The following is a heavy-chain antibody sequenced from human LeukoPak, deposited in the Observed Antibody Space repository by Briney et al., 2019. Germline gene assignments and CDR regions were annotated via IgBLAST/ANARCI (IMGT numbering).Heavy chain of an antibody. CDR3: ARMGGYSGYATH. J-gene: IGHJ4*02. V-gene: IGHV4-59*08. D-gene: IGHD5-12*01. CDR2: FYHSGSA. CDR1: GDSVDSNY. Sequence: SETLSLTCTVSGDSVDSNYWSWIRQPPGKGLEWIGYFYHSGSANYNPSLKSRVTISVDTSKNQFSLKLSSVTAADTAVYYCARMGGYSGYATHWGQGTLVTVSS.